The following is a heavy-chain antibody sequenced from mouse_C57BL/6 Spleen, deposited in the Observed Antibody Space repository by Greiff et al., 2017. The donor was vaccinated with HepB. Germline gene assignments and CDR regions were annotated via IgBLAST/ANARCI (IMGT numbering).Heavy chain of an antibody. Sequence: EVQLQQSVAELVRPGASVKLSCTASGFNIKNTYMLWVKQRPEQGLEWIGRIDPANGNTKYAPKFQGKATITADTSSNTAYLQLSSLTSEDTAIYYCASGTVVAHYFDYWGQGTTLTVSS. D-gene: IGHD1-1*01. CDR2: IDPANGNT. CDR3: ASGTVVAHYFDY. CDR1: GFNIKNTY. J-gene: IGHJ2*01. V-gene: IGHV14-3*01.